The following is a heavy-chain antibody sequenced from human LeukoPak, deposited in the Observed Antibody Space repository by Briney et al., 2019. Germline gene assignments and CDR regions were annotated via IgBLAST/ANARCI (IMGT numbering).Heavy chain of an antibody. CDR3: ARVLIAVADHYYGMDV. Sequence: PGGSLRLSCAASGFTFSSYAMSWVRQAPGKGLEWVAVISYDGSNKYYADSVKGRFTISRDNSKNTLYLQMNSLRAEDTAVYYCARVLIAVADHYYGMDVWGQGTTVTVSS. J-gene: IGHJ6*02. D-gene: IGHD6-19*01. CDR2: ISYDGSNK. CDR1: GFTFSSYA. V-gene: IGHV3-30*04.